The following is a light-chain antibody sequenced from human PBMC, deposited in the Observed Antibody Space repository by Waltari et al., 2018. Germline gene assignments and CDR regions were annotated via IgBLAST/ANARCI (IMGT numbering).Light chain of an antibody. CDR2: QAS. J-gene: IGKJ1*01. CDR3: QKYVNLPAT. Sequence: ARQSVGRFLAWFQQNPGQAPRLLIYQASIRATGIPDRFSGSGSGTEFSLTISGLEPEDFAVYYCQKYVNLPATFGQGTKVEIK. CDR1: QSVGRF. V-gene: IGKV3-20*01.